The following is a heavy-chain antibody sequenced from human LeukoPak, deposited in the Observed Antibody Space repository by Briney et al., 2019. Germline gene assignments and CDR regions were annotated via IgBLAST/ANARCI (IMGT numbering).Heavy chain of an antibody. CDR3: AHWTLGYCSSTSCYAFDY. CDR2: ICWDDDK. CDR1: GFSLSTSGVG. V-gene: IGHV2-5*02. J-gene: IGHJ4*02. Sequence: SGPTLVNPTQTLTLTCTFSGFSLSTSGVGVGWIRQPPGKALEWLALICWDDDKRYSPSLKSRLTITKDTSKNQVVLTMTNMDPVDTATYYCAHWTLGYCSSTSCYAFDYWGQGTLVTVSS. D-gene: IGHD2-2*01.